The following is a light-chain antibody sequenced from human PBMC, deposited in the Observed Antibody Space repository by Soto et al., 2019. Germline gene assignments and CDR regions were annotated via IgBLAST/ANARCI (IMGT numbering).Light chain of an antibody. CDR2: DAS. CDR1: QDISNW. J-gene: IGKJ1*01. CDR3: QQAYTFPRT. V-gene: IGKV1-12*01. Sequence: DIQMTQSPSSVSASVGDRVTITCRASQDISNWLAWYQQKPGKAPKLLIYDASTLHNGGPSRFSGSGSETDFTLAVSSLQPEDFAAYYCQQAYTFPRTFGQGTKVDIK.